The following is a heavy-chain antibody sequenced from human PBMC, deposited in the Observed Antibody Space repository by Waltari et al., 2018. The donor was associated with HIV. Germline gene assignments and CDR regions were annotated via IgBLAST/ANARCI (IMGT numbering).Heavy chain of an antibody. Sequence: DVEVVESGGGLVQPGGSLRLSCAVSGFTFSSSWMSWVRQAPGKGLAWVDNINQVGSETYYVDSVEGRFTISRDNGRNLIYLQMNRLRAEDTAMYYCAREGGRDCSGGSCYIDYWGQGTLVAVSS. D-gene: IGHD2-15*01. CDR1: GFTFSSSW. V-gene: IGHV3-7*01. CDR2: INQVGSET. J-gene: IGHJ4*02. CDR3: AREGGRDCSGGSCYIDY.